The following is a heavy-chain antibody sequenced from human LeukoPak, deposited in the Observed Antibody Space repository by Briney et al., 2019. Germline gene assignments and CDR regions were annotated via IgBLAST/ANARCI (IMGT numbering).Heavy chain of an antibody. CDR1: GGSISSDY. CDR2: IYTSGSN. V-gene: IGHV4-4*09. J-gene: IGHJ3*02. CDR3: ARFSRAFDI. Sequence: SETLPVTCTDSGGSISSDYWSWIRQPPGKGLEWIGYIYTSGSNNYNPSLKSRVTISVDTSKTQFSLKLSSVTAADTAVYYCARFSRAFDICGQGTMVTVSS.